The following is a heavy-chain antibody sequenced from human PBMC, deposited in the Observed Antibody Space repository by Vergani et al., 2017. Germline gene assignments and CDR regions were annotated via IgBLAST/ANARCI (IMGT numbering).Heavy chain of an antibody. CDR1: GGTFSSYS. Sequence: QVQLVQSGAEVKKPGSSVKVSCKASGGTFSSYSTLWVRQAPGQGLEWMGGIIPMFGTTYYAQKFQGRVTITADESTSTAYMELNSLRSEDTAVYYCATKSCGTPGCQIGYFREWGQGTLVTVSS. V-gene: IGHV1-69*01. D-gene: IGHD1-1*01. CDR3: ATKSCGTPGCQIGYFRE. CDR2: IIPMFGTT. J-gene: IGHJ1*01.